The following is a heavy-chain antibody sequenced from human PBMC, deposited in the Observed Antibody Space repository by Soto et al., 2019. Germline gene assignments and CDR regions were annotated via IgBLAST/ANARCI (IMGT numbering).Heavy chain of an antibody. Sequence: QVQLQESGPGLVKPSETLSLTCTVSGGSISSYYWSWIRQPPGKGLEWIGYIYYSGSTNYNPSLKSRVTISVDTSKNQFSLKLSSVTAADTAVYYCARAVAGTSWFDPWGQGTLVTVSS. CDR1: GGSISSYY. D-gene: IGHD6-19*01. J-gene: IGHJ5*02. V-gene: IGHV4-59*01. CDR2: IYYSGST. CDR3: ARAVAGTSWFDP.